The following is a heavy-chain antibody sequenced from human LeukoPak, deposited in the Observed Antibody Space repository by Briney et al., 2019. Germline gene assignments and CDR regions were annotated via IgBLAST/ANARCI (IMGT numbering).Heavy chain of an antibody. J-gene: IGHJ5*02. Sequence: GGSLRLSCAASGFTFSSYSMNWVRQAPGKGLEWVSSISSSSSYIYYADSVKGRFTISRDNAKNSLYPQMNSLRAEDTAVYYCARDRLMTTVTTGWFDPWGQGTLVTVSS. V-gene: IGHV3-21*01. D-gene: IGHD4-17*01. CDR3: ARDRLMTTVTTGWFDP. CDR2: ISSSSSYI. CDR1: GFTFSSYS.